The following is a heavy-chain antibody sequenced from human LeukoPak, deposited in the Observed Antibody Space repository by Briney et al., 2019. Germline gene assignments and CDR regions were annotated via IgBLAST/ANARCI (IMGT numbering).Heavy chain of an antibody. V-gene: IGHV3-30*03. CDR2: ISYDGSNK. Sequence: GRSLRLSCAASGFTFSSYGMHWVRQAPGKGLEWVAVISYDGSNKYYADSVKGRFTISRDNSKNTLYLQMNSLRAEDTAVYYCARAPVAGFYYFDYWGQGTLVTVSS. J-gene: IGHJ4*02. CDR1: GFTFSSYG. CDR3: ARAPVAGFYYFDY. D-gene: IGHD6-19*01.